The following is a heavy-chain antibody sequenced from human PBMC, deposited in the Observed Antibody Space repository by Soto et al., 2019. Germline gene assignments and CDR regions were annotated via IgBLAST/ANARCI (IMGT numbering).Heavy chain of an antibody. CDR2: ISGSGGST. CDR3: AKEWRRARQFDY. D-gene: IGHD3-3*01. V-gene: IGHV3-23*01. Sequence: EVQLLESGGGLVQPGGSLRLSCAASGFTFSSYAMSWVRQAPGKGLEWGSVISGSGGSTYYADSVKGRFTISRDNSKKTLYLQMNSLRAEDTAVYYCAKEWRRARQFDYWGQGTLVTVSS. J-gene: IGHJ4*02. CDR1: GFTFSSYA.